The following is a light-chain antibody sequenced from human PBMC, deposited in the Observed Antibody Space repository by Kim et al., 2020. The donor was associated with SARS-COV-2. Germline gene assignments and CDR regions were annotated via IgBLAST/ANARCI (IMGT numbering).Light chain of an antibody. J-gene: IGLJ2*01. V-gene: IGLV6-57*04. Sequence: NFMLTQPHSVSESPGKTVTISCTRSSGSIDDNYVQWYQQRPGGVPTTVIYEDDQRPSGVSDRFSGSIDNSSNSDSLTISGLRTEDEADYYCQSYNGDNVRFGGGTQLTVL. CDR1: SGSIDDNY. CDR2: EDD. CDR3: QSYNGDNVR.